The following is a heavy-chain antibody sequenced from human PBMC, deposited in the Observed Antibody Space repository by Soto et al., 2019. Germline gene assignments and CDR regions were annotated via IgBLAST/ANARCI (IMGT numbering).Heavy chain of an antibody. CDR2: IYYSGST. CDR1: GGPIISYY. V-gene: IGHV4-59*01. Sequence: QVQLQESGPGLVKPSETLSLTCTVSGGPIISYYWGWFRQPPGKGLEWMRYIYYSGSTNYNPSLKRRVTISVDTAKNLCSLKLSSVTAADTAVYYCARRWGGTFDYWGQGALVTVSS. J-gene: IGHJ4*02. D-gene: IGHD2-21*01. CDR3: ARRWGGTFDY.